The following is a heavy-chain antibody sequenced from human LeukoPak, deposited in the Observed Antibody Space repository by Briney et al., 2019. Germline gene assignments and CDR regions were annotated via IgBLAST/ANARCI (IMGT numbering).Heavy chain of an antibody. CDR2: IYSDNT. V-gene: IGHV3-53*01. D-gene: IGHD3-16*01. Sequence: GGSLRLSCAVSGFTFSSYSMNWVRQAPGKGLEWVSFIYSDNTHYSDSVKGRFTISRDNSKNTLYLQMNSLRAEDTAVYYRARRAGAYTHPYDYWGQGTLVTVSS. CDR3: ARRAGAYTHPYDY. J-gene: IGHJ4*02. CDR1: GFTFSSYS.